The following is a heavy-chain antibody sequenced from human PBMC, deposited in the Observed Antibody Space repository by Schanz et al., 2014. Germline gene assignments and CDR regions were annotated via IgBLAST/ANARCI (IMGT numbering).Heavy chain of an antibody. CDR3: ARPALWFGDNCFDP. V-gene: IGHV3-23*04. D-gene: IGHD3-10*01. CDR2: ISASGGTT. CDR1: GFTFSAYA. Sequence: EVQLVESGGGLVQPGGSLRLSCAASGFTFSAYAMTWVLQIPGKGLEWVSAISASGGTTYYADSVKGRFTISRDNAKNSLNLQMNSLRAEDTAVYYCARPALWFGDNCFDPWGQGTLVTVSS. J-gene: IGHJ5*02.